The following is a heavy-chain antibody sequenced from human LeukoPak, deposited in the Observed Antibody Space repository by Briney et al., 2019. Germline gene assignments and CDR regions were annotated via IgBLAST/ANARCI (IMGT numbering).Heavy chain of an antibody. D-gene: IGHD6-19*01. Sequence: PGRSLRLSCAASGFTFSSYGMHWVRQAPGKGLEWVAVIWYDGSNKYYADSVKGRFTISRDNSKNTLYLQMNSLRAEDTAVYYCARGIAVAGTFWFAQWGQGTLVTVSS. V-gene: IGHV3-33*01. CDR1: GFTFSSYG. J-gene: IGHJ4*02. CDR3: ARGIAVAGTFWFAQ. CDR2: IWYDGSNK.